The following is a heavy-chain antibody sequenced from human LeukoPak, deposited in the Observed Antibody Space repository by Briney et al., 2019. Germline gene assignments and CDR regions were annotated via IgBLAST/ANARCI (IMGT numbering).Heavy chain of an antibody. CDR2: ISYDGSNK. CDR1: GFTFSSYA. Sequence: GGSLRLSCAASGFTFSSYAMHWVRQAPGKGLEWVAVISYDGSNKYYADSVKGRFTISRDNSKNTLYLQMNSLRAEDTAVYYCYYDSSGYPHWGQGTLVTVSS. V-gene: IGHV3-30*04. D-gene: IGHD3-22*01. CDR3: YYDSSGYPH. J-gene: IGHJ4*02.